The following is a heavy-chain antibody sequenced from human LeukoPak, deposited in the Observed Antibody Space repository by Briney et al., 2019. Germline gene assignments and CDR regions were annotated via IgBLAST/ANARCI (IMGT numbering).Heavy chain of an antibody. Sequence: GGSLRLSCAASGFTFSSHWMSWVRQAPGKGLEWVAVISYDGGNKYYADSVKGRFTISRDNSKNTLYLQMNSLRAEDTAVYYCARDSRSPYYDSSGHFDYWGQGTLVTVSS. CDR3: ARDSRSPYYDSSGHFDY. CDR1: GFTFSSHW. D-gene: IGHD3-22*01. CDR2: ISYDGGNK. V-gene: IGHV3-30-3*01. J-gene: IGHJ4*02.